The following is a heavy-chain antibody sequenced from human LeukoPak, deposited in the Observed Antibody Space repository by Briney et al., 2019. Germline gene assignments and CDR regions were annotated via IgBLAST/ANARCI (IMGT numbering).Heavy chain of an antibody. J-gene: IGHJ4*02. Sequence: GGSLRLSCAASGFTFSSYGMHWVRQAPGKGLEWVANIKQDGSDKYYVDSVKGRFTISRDNAKNSLYLQMNSLRAEDTAVYYCATIQLWKFDYWGQGTLVTVSS. CDR3: ATIQLWKFDY. CDR1: GFTFSSYG. CDR2: IKQDGSDK. V-gene: IGHV3-7*01. D-gene: IGHD5-18*01.